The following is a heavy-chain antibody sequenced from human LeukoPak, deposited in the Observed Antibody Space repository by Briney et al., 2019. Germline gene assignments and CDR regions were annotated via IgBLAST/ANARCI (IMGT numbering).Heavy chain of an antibody. CDR2: ISAYNGNT. D-gene: IGHD3-10*01. V-gene: IGHV1-18*01. CDR1: GYTFTCYG. Sequence: GASVKVSCKACGYTFTCYGISWVRQAPGQGLEWMGWISAYNGNTNYAKKLQGRVTMTTDTSTSTAYMELRSLRSDDTAVYYCARDQISRDYYCSGFWNTIYYYYGMDVWGQGTTVTVSS. J-gene: IGHJ6*02. CDR3: ARDQISRDYYCSGFWNTIYYYYGMDV.